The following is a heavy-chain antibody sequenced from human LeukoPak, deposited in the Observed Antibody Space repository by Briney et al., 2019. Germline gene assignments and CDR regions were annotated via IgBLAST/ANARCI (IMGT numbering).Heavy chain of an antibody. CDR1: GYTFTGHF. J-gene: IGHJ4*02. Sequence: ASVKVSCKASGYTFTGHFIHWVRQAPGQGLEWMGWSNPNSGDTNYAQKFQGRVTMTRDTSISTVYMELSRVRSDDTAVYFCATGGASSEPFDYWGQGTLVTVSS. CDR3: ATGGASSEPFDY. D-gene: IGHD6-13*01. V-gene: IGHV1-2*02. CDR2: SNPNSGDT.